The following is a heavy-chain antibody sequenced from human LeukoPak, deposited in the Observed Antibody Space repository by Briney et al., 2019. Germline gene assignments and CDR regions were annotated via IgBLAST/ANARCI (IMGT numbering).Heavy chain of an antibody. CDR1: GFTFSDYS. D-gene: IGHD5-24*01. V-gene: IGHV3-48*01. J-gene: IGHJ4*02. CDR2: IGIDSGNT. Sequence: GGSLRLSCAASGFTFSDYSMNWVRQTPGKGLEWISYIGIDSGNTNYADSVKGRFTTSGDKAKNSLYLQMNSLRVEDTAVYYCARDYKYAFDNWGQGTLVTVSS. CDR3: ARDYKYAFDN.